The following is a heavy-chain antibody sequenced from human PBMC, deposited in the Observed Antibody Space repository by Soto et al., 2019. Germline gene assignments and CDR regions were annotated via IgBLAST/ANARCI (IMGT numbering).Heavy chain of an antibody. D-gene: IGHD2-15*01. V-gene: IGHV3-21*01. J-gene: IGHJ6*02. Sequence: EVQLVESGGGLVKPGGSLRLSCAASGFTFSSYSMNWVRQAPGKGLEWVSSISSSSSYIYYADSVKGRFTIPRDNAKNSLYLQMNSLRAEDTAVYYCARSLGYCSGGSCYDESYYYYAMDVWGQGTTVTVSS. CDR3: ARSLGYCSGGSCYDESYYYYAMDV. CDR2: ISSSSSYI. CDR1: GFTFSSYS.